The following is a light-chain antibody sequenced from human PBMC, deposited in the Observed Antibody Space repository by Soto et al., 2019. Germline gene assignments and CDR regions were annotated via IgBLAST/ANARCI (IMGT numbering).Light chain of an antibody. CDR1: SGDIGTYNF. J-gene: IGLJ1*01. CDR2: EVT. CDR3: SSYAGNNNYV. Sequence: QFALTQPPSASGSPGQSVTISCTGTSGDIGTYNFVSWYQQHPGKAPKLMIYEVTKWPSGVPDRFSGSKSGNTASLTISGLQGEDEADYYCSSYAGNNNYVFGTGTKLTVL. V-gene: IGLV2-8*01.